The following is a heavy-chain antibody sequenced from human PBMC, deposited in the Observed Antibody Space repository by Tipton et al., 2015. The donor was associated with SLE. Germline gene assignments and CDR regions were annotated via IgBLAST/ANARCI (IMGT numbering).Heavy chain of an antibody. J-gene: IGHJ6*02. CDR3: ARGLRYSYGRPMDV. CDR1: GGSISSHY. Sequence: GLVKPSETLSLTCTVSGGSISSHYWSWIRQPPGKGLEWIGYIYYSGSTNYNPSLKSRVTISVDTSKNQFSLKLSSVTAADTAVYYCARGLRYSYGRPMDVWGQGTTVTVSS. CDR2: IYYSGST. D-gene: IGHD5-18*01. V-gene: IGHV4-59*11.